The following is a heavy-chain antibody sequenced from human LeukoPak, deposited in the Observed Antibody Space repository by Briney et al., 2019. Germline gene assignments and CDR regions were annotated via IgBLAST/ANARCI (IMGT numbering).Heavy chain of an antibody. Sequence: GGSLRLSCAASGFIFSNYWMSWVRQAPGKGLEWMANIKQDGSEKYYVDSVKGRFTISRDNAKNSLYLQMSSLRAEDTAVYYCASGYRTFDYWGQGTLVTVSS. D-gene: IGHD5-24*01. CDR2: IKQDGSEK. J-gene: IGHJ4*02. CDR1: GFIFSNYW. CDR3: ASGYRTFDY. V-gene: IGHV3-7*03.